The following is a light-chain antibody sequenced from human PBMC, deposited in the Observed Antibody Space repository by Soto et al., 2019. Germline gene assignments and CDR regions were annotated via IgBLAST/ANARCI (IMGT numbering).Light chain of an antibody. J-gene: IGKJ3*01. V-gene: IGKV4-1*01. CDR3: QQYRSSPFT. CDR1: QSVLYNSNNKNY. Sequence: DIVMTQSPDSLAVSLGERATINCKSSQSVLYNSNNKNYLAWYQQKPGQAPKMVIYWASTRESGVPDRFSGSGSGTNFTLTVSSLQAEDAAVYYCQQYRSSPFTVGPGTKVDIK. CDR2: WAS.